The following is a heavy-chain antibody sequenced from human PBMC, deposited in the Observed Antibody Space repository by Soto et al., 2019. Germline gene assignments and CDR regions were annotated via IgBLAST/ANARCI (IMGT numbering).Heavy chain of an antibody. J-gene: IGHJ1*01. Sequence: QVQLVESGGGVVQPGRSLRLSCAASGFTFSSYGMHWVRQAPGKGLEWVAVISYDGSNKYYADSVKGRFTISRDNSKNTLYLQMNSLRAEDTAVYYCAKDLNSLWFGESPKPYFQHWGQGTLVTVSS. D-gene: IGHD3-10*01. CDR1: GFTFSSYG. CDR2: ISYDGSNK. V-gene: IGHV3-30*18. CDR3: AKDLNSLWFGESPKPYFQH.